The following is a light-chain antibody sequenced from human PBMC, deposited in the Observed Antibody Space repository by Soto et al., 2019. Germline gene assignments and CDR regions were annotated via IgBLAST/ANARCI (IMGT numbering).Light chain of an antibody. CDR1: QSGSTNS. Sequence: EIVLTQSPGTLSLSPGERATLSCRASQSGSTNSLAWYQQKPGQPPRLLIYDASTRATDIPDRFSGSGSGTDFTLTISRLEPEDFAVYFCQFYDNSPLYTFGQGTKSEIK. J-gene: IGKJ2*01. V-gene: IGKV3-20*01. CDR3: QFYDNSPLYT. CDR2: DAS.